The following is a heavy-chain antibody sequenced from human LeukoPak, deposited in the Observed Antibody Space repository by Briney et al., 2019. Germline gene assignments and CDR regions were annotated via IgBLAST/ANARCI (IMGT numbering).Heavy chain of an antibody. CDR2: ISYSGST. J-gene: IGHJ5*02. V-gene: IGHV4-59*01. CDR1: GGSIRSYY. CDR3: ARRITSNCFDP. Sequence: PSETLPLTCTVSGGSIRSYYWSWIRQPPGKGLEWIGYISYSGSTNYNPSLKSRVTISVDTSKNQLSLKLSSVTAADTAVYYCARRITSNCFDPWGQGTLVTVSS. D-gene: IGHD3-10*01.